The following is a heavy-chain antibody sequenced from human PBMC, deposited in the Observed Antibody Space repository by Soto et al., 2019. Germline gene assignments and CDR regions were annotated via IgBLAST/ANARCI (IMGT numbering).Heavy chain of an antibody. J-gene: IGHJ4*02. D-gene: IGHD3-3*01. V-gene: IGHV3-33*01. CDR1: GFSFSSFG. CDR3: ASDRGVGGGYFDH. Sequence: GCSLRLSCVASGFSFSSFGMHWVRQAPGEGRGWVAVIWFDESKTTYSEWVQGRSTISRDNTKKRVERQMNSLRVEDTDMYFCASDRGVGGGYFDHWRQVALVTGSS. CDR2: IWFDESKT.